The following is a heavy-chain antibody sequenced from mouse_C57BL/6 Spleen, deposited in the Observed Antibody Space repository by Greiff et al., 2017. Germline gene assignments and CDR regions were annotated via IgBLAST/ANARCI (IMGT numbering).Heavy chain of an antibody. CDR1: GFNIKDDY. D-gene: IGHD2-4*01. V-gene: IGHV14-4*01. CDR3: TKGRVYDYDSYFDY. Sequence: VQLQQSGAELVRPGASVKLSCTASGFNIKDDYMHWVKQRPEQGLEWIGWIDPENGDTEYASKFQGKATITADTSSNTAYLQLSSLTSEDTAVYYCTKGRVYDYDSYFDYWGQGTTLTVSS. J-gene: IGHJ2*01. CDR2: IDPENGDT.